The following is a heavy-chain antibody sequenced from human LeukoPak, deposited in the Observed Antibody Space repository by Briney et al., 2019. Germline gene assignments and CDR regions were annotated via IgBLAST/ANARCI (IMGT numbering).Heavy chain of an antibody. CDR3: ARGLEYQLLGWFDP. Sequence: SVKVSCKASGGTFSSYAISWVRQAPGQGLEWMGGIIPIFGTANYAQKFQGRVTITTDESTSTAYMELSGLRSEDTAVYYCARGLEYQLLGWFDPWGQGTLVTVSS. V-gene: IGHV1-69*05. D-gene: IGHD2-2*01. CDR2: IIPIFGTA. CDR1: GGTFSSYA. J-gene: IGHJ5*02.